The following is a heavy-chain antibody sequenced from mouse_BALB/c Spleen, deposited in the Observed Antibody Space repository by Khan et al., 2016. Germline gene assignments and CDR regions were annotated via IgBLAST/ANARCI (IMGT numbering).Heavy chain of an antibody. D-gene: IGHD2-14*01. J-gene: IGHJ3*01. V-gene: IGHV5-4*02. CDR1: GFTFSDYY. CDR2: ISDGGSYT. CDR3: AREGVRRGFAY. Sequence: EVELVESGGGLVKPGGSLKLSCAASGFTFSDYYMYWVRQTPEKRLGWVATISDGGSYTYYPDSVKGRFTISRDNAKTNLSLQTSRLKSEDTAVYYGAREGVRRGFAYWGQGTLVTVPS.